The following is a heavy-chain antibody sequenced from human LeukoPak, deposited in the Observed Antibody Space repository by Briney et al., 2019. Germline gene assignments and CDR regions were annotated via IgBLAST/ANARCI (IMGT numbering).Heavy chain of an antibody. J-gene: IGHJ5*02. CDR1: GGSINSAGYY. D-gene: IGHD2/OR15-2a*01. V-gene: IGHV4-30-4*01. CDR2: VYNSGST. Sequence: SETLSLTCTVSGGSINSAGYYWSWLRQPPGKGLEWIGYVYNSGSTYVNPSLQSRLSLSVDMSKNQFSLKPISLTAADTAVYYCARVQEPYRTTLTPAPWFDPWGQGTLVTVSS. CDR3: ARVQEPYRTTLTPAPWFDP.